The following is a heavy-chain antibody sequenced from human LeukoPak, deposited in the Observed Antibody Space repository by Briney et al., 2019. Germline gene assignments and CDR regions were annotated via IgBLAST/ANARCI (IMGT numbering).Heavy chain of an antibody. D-gene: IGHD3-10*01. J-gene: IGHJ5*02. CDR2: IYTSGST. V-gene: IGHV4-4*07. CDR3: ARDQTYMVRGVIILQTSGWWFDP. CDR1: GGSISSYY. Sequence: SETLSLTCTVSGGSISSYYWSWIRQPAGKGLEWIGRIYTSGSTNYNPSLKSRVTMSVDTSKNQFSLKLSSVTAADTAVYYCARDQTYMVRGVIILQTSGWWFDPWGQGTLVTVSS.